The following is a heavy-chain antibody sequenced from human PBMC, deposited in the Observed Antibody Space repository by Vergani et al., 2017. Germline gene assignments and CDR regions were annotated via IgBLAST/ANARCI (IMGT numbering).Heavy chain of an antibody. Sequence: EVQLLESGGGLVQPGGSRRLSCAGAGFTFDTYTMAYVRQAPGKGLEWVATISSGGGDIFCAYSVKGRFTISRDNSKNTHFLQMNSLKDEDTAVYYCTTAWGLYYLHGEYFQYWGRGTLVSVSS. CDR3: TTAWGLYYLHGEYFQY. V-gene: IGHV3-23*01. CDR2: ISSGGGDI. J-gene: IGHJ1*01. CDR1: GFTFDTYT. D-gene: IGHD3-10*01.